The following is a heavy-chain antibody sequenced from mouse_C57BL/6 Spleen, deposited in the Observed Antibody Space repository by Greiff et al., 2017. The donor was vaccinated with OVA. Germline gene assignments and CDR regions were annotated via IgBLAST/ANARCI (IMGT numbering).Heavy chain of an antibody. J-gene: IGHJ2*01. CDR1: GYTFTSYW. CDR3: ARDPGDYFDY. V-gene: IGHV1-61*01. CDR2: IYPSDSET. Sequence: VQLQQPGAELVRPESSVKLSCKASGYTFTSYWMDWVKQRPGQGLEWIGNIYPSDSETHYNQKFKDKATLTVDKSSSTAYMQLSSLTSEDSAVYYCARDPGDYFDYWGQGTTLTVSS.